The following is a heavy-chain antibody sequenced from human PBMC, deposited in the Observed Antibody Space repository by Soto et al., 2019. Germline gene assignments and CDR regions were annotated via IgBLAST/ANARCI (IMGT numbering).Heavy chain of an antibody. D-gene: IGHD4-17*01. V-gene: IGHV3-23*01. CDR2: ISGSGGST. J-gene: IGHJ5*02. CDR3: AKVVTTGGNWFDP. CDR1: GFTFSSYA. Sequence: EVQLLESGGGLVQPGGSLRLSCAASGFTFSSYAMSWVRQAPGKGLEWVSAISGSGGSTYYADSVKGRFTISRDNSKNTRDLQMNSLRAEDTAEYYCAKVVTTGGNWFDPWGQGTLVTVSS.